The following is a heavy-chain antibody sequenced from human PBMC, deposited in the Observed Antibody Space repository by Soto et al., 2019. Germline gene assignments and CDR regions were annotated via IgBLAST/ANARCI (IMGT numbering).Heavy chain of an antibody. D-gene: IGHD1-20*01. CDR1: GLTFTNAW. CDR2: IKSKTDGGTI. CDR3: VNSGYYHGVDV. J-gene: IGHJ6*02. Sequence: EVQLVESGGGLGKPGGSLRLSCEASGLTFTNAWMTWVRQAPGKGLEWVGRIKSKTDGGTIDYAAPVKGRFSISRDDSKNTLYLQMNSLKTEDTAVYYCVNSGYYHGVDVWGQGTTVIVSS. V-gene: IGHV3-15*07.